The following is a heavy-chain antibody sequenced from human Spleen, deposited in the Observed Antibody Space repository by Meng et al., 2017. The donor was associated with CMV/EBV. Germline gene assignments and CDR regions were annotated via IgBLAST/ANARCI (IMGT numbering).Heavy chain of an antibody. CDR1: GFTFSNYK. J-gene: IGHJ5*02. V-gene: IGHV3-74*01. D-gene: IGHD3-10*01. CDR3: ARELLWFGELGWFDP. Sequence: SGFTFSNYKIHWVRQAPGKGMVWVSRIESDGSSTSYADSVKGRFTISRDNAKNTVFLQMNSLRAEDTAVYYCARELLWFGELGWFDPWGQGTLVTVSS. CDR2: IESDGSST.